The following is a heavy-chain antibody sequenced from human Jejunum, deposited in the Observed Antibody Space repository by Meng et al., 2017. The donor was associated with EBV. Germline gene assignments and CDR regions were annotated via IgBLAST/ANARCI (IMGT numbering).Heavy chain of an antibody. CDR3: ARDPCNGGACYNWFDP. Sequence: QVQLVQSGAELKKPGASVKVSWKVSGYTFTNNPIHWMRQAPGQGLEWMEIINPSGGTTTYTKRFQDRITMTRDTSTSTVYMDLSSLRPEDTAVYYCARDPCNGGACYNWFDPGCPGTLVTVS. J-gene: IGHJ5*02. V-gene: IGHV1-46*01. CDR2: INPSGGTT. D-gene: IGHD2-21*02. CDR1: GYTFTNNP.